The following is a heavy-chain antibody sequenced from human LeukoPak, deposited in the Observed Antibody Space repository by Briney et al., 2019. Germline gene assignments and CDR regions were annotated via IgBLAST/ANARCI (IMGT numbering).Heavy chain of an antibody. CDR2: ISSNSSYI. D-gene: IGHD6-19*01. Sequence: KPRGALRLSCAASGFTFSTYWMSWVRQAPGKGLGWVSSISSNSSYIYYADSVKGRFTISRDNAKNSLYLQMNSLRAEDTAVYYRARGTIAVAGHPGDVWGKGTTVTVSS. J-gene: IGHJ6*04. V-gene: IGHV3-21*01. CDR3: ARGTIAVAGHPGDV. CDR1: GFTFSTYW.